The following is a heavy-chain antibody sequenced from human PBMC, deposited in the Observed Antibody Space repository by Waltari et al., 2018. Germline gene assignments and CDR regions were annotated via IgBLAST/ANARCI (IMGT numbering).Heavy chain of an antibody. Sequence: EVQVLETGGGLVQPGGSLRLSCAASGFTFSSYAMSWVRQAPGSGLEWIPRMRCSAIKTYSPDSGKGRFTISRDNSKNTLYLQMNSLRADDTAVYYCAKDRCTNGVCWDDYWGQGTLVTVSS. CDR2: MRCSAIKT. CDR1: GFTFSSYA. V-gene: IGHV3-23*01. J-gene: IGHJ4*02. D-gene: IGHD2-8*01. CDR3: AKDRCTNGVCWDDY.